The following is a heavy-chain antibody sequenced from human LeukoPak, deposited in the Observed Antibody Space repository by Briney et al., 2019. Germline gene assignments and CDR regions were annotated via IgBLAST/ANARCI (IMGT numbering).Heavy chain of an antibody. J-gene: IGHJ6*03. V-gene: IGHV1-8*03. CDR2: MNPNSGNT. CDR3: ARPRGAVAGKTKDYYYYYMDV. D-gene: IGHD6-19*01. CDR1: GYTFTSYD. Sequence: AASVKVSCKASGYTFTSYDINWVRQATGQGLEWMGWMNPNSGNTGYAQKFQGRVTITRNTSMITAYMELSSLRSEDTAVYYCARPRGAVAGKTKDYYYYYMDVWGKGTTVTVSS.